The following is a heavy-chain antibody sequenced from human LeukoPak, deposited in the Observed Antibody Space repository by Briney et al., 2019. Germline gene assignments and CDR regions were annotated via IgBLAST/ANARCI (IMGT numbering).Heavy chain of an antibody. Sequence: GGSLRLSCAASGFIFNNYWMDWVRQTPGKGLEWVANIKYDGTTKYYVDSVKGRFTISRDNSKNTLYLQMSSLRTEDTAIYYCTKDVVPDSGWDLDYWGQGTLVTVSS. V-gene: IGHV3-7*03. J-gene: IGHJ4*02. CDR1: GFIFNNYW. CDR3: TKDVVPDSGWDLDY. CDR2: IKYDGTTK. D-gene: IGHD6-19*01.